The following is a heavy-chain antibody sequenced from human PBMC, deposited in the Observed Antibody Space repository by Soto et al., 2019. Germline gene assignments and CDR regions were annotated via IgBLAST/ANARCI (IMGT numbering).Heavy chain of an antibody. CDR3: ARGGYYDSSGSRNYHYYGMNV. D-gene: IGHD3-22*01. CDR1: GYTFTSYG. V-gene: IGHV1-18*01. J-gene: IGHJ6*02. Sequence: ASVKVSCKASGYTFTSYGISWVRQAPGQGLEWLGWISPYDGNTKYAQILQGRVSMTTDTSTKTAYMEVRSLRSDDTAVYYCARGGYYDSSGSRNYHYYGMNVWGQGTTVTVSS. CDR2: ISPYDGNT.